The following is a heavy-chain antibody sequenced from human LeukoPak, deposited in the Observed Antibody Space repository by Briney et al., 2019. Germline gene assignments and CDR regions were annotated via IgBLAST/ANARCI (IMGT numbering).Heavy chain of an antibody. Sequence: GGSLRLSCAASGFTFSSYVMSWVRQAPGKGLEWVSAISGSGDSTYYADSVKGRFTISRDNSKNTLYVQMNSLRAEDTALYYCARDPTTGSGYPNWFDPWGQGTLVTVSS. CDR3: ARDPTTGSGYPNWFDP. D-gene: IGHD3-22*01. CDR2: ISGSGDST. CDR1: GFTFSSYV. J-gene: IGHJ5*02. V-gene: IGHV3-23*01.